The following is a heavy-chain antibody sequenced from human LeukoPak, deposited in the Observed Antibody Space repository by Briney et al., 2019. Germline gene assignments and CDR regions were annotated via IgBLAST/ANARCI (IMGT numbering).Heavy chain of an antibody. V-gene: IGHV3-30*02. CDR3: AKDLADYYDSSGSIDY. CDR2: IRYDGSNK. D-gene: IGHD3-22*01. CDR1: GFTFSSYG. J-gene: IGHJ4*02. Sequence: GSLRLSCAASGFTFSSYGMHWVRQAPGKGLEWVAFIRYDGSNKYYADPVKGRFTISRDNSKNTLSLQMNSLRAEDTAVFYCAKDLADYYDSSGSIDYWGQGTLVTVSS.